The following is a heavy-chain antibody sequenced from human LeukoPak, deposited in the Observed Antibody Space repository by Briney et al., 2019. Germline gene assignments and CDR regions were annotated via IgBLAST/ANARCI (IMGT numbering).Heavy chain of an antibody. Sequence: PSETLSLTCAVSGYSISSGYYWGWIQQPPGKGLEWIGSIYHSGSTYYNPSLKSRVTISVDTSQNQFSLKLSSVTAADTAVYYCARGRIDYFDSSGYSGYFDYWGQGTLVTVSS. CDR1: GYSISSGYY. D-gene: IGHD3-22*01. CDR2: IYHSGST. CDR3: ARGRIDYFDSSGYSGYFDY. V-gene: IGHV4-38-2*01. J-gene: IGHJ4*02.